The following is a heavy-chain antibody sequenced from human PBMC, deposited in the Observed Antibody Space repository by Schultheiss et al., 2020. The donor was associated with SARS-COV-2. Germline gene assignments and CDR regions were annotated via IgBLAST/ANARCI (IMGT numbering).Heavy chain of an antibody. CDR1: GYTFTSYG. Sequence: SVKVSCKASGYTFTSYGISWVRQATGQGLEWMGGIIPIFGTANYAQKFQERVTITRDMSTSTAYMELSSLRSEDTAVYYCAADLSTTGPDSSYYGMDVWGQGTTVTVSS. CDR3: AADLSTTGPDSSYYGMDV. V-gene: IGHV1-69*05. J-gene: IGHJ6*01. CDR2: IIPIFGTA. D-gene: IGHD5/OR15-5a*01.